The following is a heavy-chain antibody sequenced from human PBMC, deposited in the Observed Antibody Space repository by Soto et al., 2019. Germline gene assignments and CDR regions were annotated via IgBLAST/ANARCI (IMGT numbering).Heavy chain of an antibody. CDR2: ISGSGGST. Sequence: EVQLLESGGGLVQPGGSLRLSRAASGFTFSSYAMNWVRQAPGKGLEWVSAISGSGGSTFYADSMKGRFTISRDNSKNTLSLEVNSLRAEDTAVYYCAKEAHHYYYYYGMDVWGQGTTVTVSS. J-gene: IGHJ6*02. CDR1: GFTFSSYA. V-gene: IGHV3-23*01. CDR3: AKEAHHYYYYYGMDV.